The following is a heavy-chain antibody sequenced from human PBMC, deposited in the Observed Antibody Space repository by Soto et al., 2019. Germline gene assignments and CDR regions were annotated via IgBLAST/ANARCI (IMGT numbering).Heavy chain of an antibody. J-gene: IGHJ4*02. V-gene: IGHV4-39*01. D-gene: IGHD3-10*01. CDR1: GGSISSSSYY. Sequence: QLQLQESGPGLVKPSETLSLTCTVSGGSISSSSYYWGWIRQPPGKGLEWIGSIYYSGSTYYNPSLKSRVTISVDTSKNQFSLKLSSVTAADTAVYYCARHPRQIWFGELGSYWGQGTLVTVSS. CDR2: IYYSGST. CDR3: ARHPRQIWFGELGSY.